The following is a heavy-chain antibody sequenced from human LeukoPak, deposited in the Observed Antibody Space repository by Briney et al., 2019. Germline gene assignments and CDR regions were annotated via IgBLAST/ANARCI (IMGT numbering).Heavy chain of an antibody. D-gene: IGHD1-26*01. CDR2: ISSTRDI. V-gene: IGHV3-69-1*02. CDR1: GFTFDKYA. Sequence: GGSLRLSCAASGFTFDKYALNWFRHTPGKGLEWLSYISSTRDIYYADSVKGRFTISSDNAKKSLYLQMNSLRAEDTAVYFCARDDKWAFDYWGQGTLVTVSS. CDR3: ARDDKWAFDY. J-gene: IGHJ4*02.